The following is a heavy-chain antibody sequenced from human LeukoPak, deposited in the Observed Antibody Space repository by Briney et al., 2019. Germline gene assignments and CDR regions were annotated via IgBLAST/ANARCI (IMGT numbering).Heavy chain of an antibody. J-gene: IGHJ5*02. CDR2: INPNSGGT. D-gene: IGHD3-3*01. V-gene: IGHV1-2*02. CDR3: AREYDFWSCYPSLCDP. Sequence: ASVKVSCKASGYTFTGYYMHWVRQAPGQGLEWMGWINPNSGGTNYAQKFQGRVTMTRDTSISTAYMELSRLRSDDTAVYYCAREYDFWSCYPSLCDPWGQGTLVTVSS. CDR1: GYTFTGYY.